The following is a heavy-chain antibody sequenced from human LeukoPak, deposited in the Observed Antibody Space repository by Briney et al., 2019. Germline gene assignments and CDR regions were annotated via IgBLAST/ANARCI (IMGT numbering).Heavy chain of an antibody. CDR2: IFTSGST. Sequence: SETLSLTCTAVGGSITSDYWSWIRQPAGKGLEWIGRIFTSGSTAYNPSLKSRVTMSLDTSKNQFFLKLSSVTAADTAAYFCSRGGANDLWGQGTLSPSPQ. J-gene: IGHJ5*02. CDR3: SRGGANDL. V-gene: IGHV4-4*07. D-gene: IGHD4/OR15-4a*01. CDR1: GGSITSDY.